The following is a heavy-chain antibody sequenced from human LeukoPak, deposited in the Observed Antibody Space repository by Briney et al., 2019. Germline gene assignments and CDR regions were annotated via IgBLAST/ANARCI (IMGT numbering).Heavy chain of an antibody. CDR2: INKDGSQK. J-gene: IGHJ4*02. CDR1: GLTFSNYY. CDR3: ASGGGYLVDY. Sequence: GGSLRLSCAASGLTFSNYYMTWVRQAPGKGLEWVAHINKDGSQKHYVDSVRGRFTISRDDAKKSLYLEMNNLRADDTAVYYCASGGGYLVDYWGQGTLVTVSS. D-gene: IGHD5-18*01. V-gene: IGHV3-7*01.